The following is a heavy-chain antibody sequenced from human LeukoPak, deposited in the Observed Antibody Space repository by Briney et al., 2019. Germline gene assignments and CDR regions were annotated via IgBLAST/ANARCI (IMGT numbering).Heavy chain of an antibody. CDR1: GGTFSSYA. D-gene: IGHD3-22*01. V-gene: IGHV1-69*04. CDR2: IIPILGIA. Sequence: GASVKVSCKASGGTFSSYAISWVRQAPGQGLEWMGRIIPILGIANYAQKFQGRVTITADESTSTAYMELSSLRSEDTAVYYCASRITMIVADVGEGVDYWGQGTLVTVSS. CDR3: ASRITMIVADVGEGVDY. J-gene: IGHJ4*02.